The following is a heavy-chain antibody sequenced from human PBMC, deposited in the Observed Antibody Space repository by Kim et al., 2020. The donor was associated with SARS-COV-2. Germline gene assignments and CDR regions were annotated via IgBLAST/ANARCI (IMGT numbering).Heavy chain of an antibody. Sequence: GSTYYADSVKGRFTISRDNSKNTLYLQMNSLRAEDTAVYYCAAESSSCDYWGQGTLVTVSS. CDR2: GST. CDR3: AAESSSCDY. D-gene: IGHD6-13*01. V-gene: IGHV3-66*01. J-gene: IGHJ4*02.